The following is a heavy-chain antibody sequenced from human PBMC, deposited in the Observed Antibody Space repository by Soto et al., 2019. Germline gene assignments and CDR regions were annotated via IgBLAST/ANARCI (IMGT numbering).Heavy chain of an antibody. Sequence: SETLSLTCTVSGGSISSYYWSWIRQPPGKGLEWIGSIYYSGSTNYNPSLKSRVTISVDTSKNQFSLKLSSVTAADTAVYYCARPVTPYYYYYMDVWGKGTTVTVSS. V-gene: IGHV4-59*08. CDR1: GGSISSYY. CDR3: ARPVTPYYYYYMDV. D-gene: IGHD4-17*01. CDR2: IYYSGST. J-gene: IGHJ6*03.